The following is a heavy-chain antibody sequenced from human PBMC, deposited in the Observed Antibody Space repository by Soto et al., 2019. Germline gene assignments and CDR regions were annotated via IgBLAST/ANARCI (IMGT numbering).Heavy chain of an antibody. Sequence: QLQLQESGPGLVKPSETLSLTCTVSGGSISSSSYYWGWIRQPPGKGLEWIGSIYYSGSTYYNPSLKSRVTISVDTSKNQVSLKVSSVAAADTAVYYCARTAKYYDFWSGYPRGYYFDYWGQGTLVTVSS. D-gene: IGHD3-3*01. CDR1: GGSISSSSYY. V-gene: IGHV4-39*01. J-gene: IGHJ4*02. CDR3: ARTAKYYDFWSGYPRGYYFDY. CDR2: IYYSGST.